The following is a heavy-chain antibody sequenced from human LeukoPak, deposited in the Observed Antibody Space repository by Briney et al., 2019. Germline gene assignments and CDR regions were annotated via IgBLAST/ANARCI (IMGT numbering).Heavy chain of an antibody. D-gene: IGHD1-26*01. V-gene: IGHV4-34*01. CDR1: GGSFSGHY. J-gene: IGHJ4*02. Sequence: SETLSLTCAVYGGSFSGHYWSWIRQPPGKGLEWIGEINHSGGTNYNPSLKSRVTISIDTSKNQFSLKLSSVTAADTAVYYCARVGRVTVGATRYGYWGQGTLVTVSS. CDR2: INHSGGT. CDR3: ARVGRVTVGATRYGY.